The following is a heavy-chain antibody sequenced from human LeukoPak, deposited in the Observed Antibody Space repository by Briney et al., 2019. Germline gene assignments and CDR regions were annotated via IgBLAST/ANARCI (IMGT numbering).Heavy chain of an antibody. V-gene: IGHV3-15*07. CDR1: GFTFNNAW. Sequence: GGSLRLSCAASGFTFNNAWMNWVRQAPGKGLERVGRIKSKTDGGTTGFAAPVKGRFTISRDDSKNTLYLQMNSLKTEDTAVYYCTTEGRVAGTQHPFDYWGQGTLVTVSS. D-gene: IGHD6-19*01. J-gene: IGHJ4*02. CDR2: IKSKTDGGTT. CDR3: TTEGRVAGTQHPFDY.